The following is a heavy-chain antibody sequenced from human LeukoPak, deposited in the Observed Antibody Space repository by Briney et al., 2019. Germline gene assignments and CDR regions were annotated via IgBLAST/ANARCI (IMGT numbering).Heavy chain of an antibody. V-gene: IGHV4-59*12. J-gene: IGHJ3*02. CDR2: ICYSGST. CDR1: GGSISSYY. CDR3: ARVVAATRAFDI. Sequence: PSETLSLTCTVSGGSISSYYWSWIRQPPGKGLEWIGYICYSGSTNYNPSLKSRVTISVDRSKNQFSLKLSSVTAADTAVYYCARVVAATRAFDIWGQGTMVTVSS. D-gene: IGHD2-15*01.